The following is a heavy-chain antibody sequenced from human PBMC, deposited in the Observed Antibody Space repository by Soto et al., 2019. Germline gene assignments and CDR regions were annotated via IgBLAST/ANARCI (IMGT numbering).Heavy chain of an antibody. Sequence: SVKVSCKASGGTFSSYAISWVRQAPGQGLEWMGGIIPIFGTANYAQKFQGRVTITADESTSTAYMELSSLRSEDTAVYYCASSIQLWSYFDYWGQGTLVTVSS. J-gene: IGHJ4*02. CDR2: IIPIFGTA. CDR3: ASSIQLWSYFDY. D-gene: IGHD5-18*01. CDR1: GGTFSSYA. V-gene: IGHV1-69*13.